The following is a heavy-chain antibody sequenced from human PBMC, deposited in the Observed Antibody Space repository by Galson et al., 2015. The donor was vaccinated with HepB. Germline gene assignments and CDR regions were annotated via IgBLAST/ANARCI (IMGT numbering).Heavy chain of an antibody. CDR3: ARHSSGWY. V-gene: IGHV3-53*01. CDR1: GFTVSSNY. Sequence: FLRLSCAASGFTVSSNYMSWVRQAPGKGLEWVSVIYSGGSTYYADSVKGRFTISRDNSKNTLYLQMNSLRAEDTAVYYCARHSSGWYWGQGTLVTVSS. J-gene: IGHJ4*02. CDR2: IYSGGST. D-gene: IGHD6-19*01.